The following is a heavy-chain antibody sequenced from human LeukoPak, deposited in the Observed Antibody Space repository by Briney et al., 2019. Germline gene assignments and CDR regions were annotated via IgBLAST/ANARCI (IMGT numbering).Heavy chain of an antibody. D-gene: IGHD1-14*01. Sequence: PGGSLRLSCEASGFTFSSYAMSWVRQAPGKGLEWVSSISSSSSYIYYADSVKGRFTISRDNAKNSLYLQMNSLRAEDTAVYYCARGGTGRFDPWGQGTLVTVSS. CDR3: ARGGTGRFDP. V-gene: IGHV3-21*01. CDR2: ISSSSSYI. CDR1: GFTFSSYA. J-gene: IGHJ5*02.